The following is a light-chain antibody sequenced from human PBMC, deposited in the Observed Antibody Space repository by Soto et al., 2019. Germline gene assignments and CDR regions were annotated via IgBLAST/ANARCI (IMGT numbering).Light chain of an antibody. CDR1: SSDVGAYNY. CDR3: SSFASSNTWV. CDR2: EVT. J-gene: IGLJ3*02. Sequence: QSVLTQPPSASGSPGQSVTISCTGTSSDVGAYNYVSWYQQHAGKAPKLVIYEVTKRPSGVPDRFSGSKSANTASLTVSGLQAEDEAEYYCSSFASSNTWVFGGGTKLPVL. V-gene: IGLV2-8*01.